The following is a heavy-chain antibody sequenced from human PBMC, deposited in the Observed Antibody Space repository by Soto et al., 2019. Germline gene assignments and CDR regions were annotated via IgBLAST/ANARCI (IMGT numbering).Heavy chain of an antibody. V-gene: IGHV3-7*03. Sequence: QLVESGGGLVQPGGSLRLSCEASGFTFIGYWMSWVRQAPGKGLEWVSEIKHDGSVQYYVDSGKGRFTISRDNANKVLYLEMNGLRADDTALYYCASAPYSKAGYRFDLWGQGTLVTVSS. D-gene: IGHD4-4*01. J-gene: IGHJ4*02. CDR3: ASAPYSKAGYRFDL. CDR2: IKHDGSVQ. CDR1: GFTFIGYW.